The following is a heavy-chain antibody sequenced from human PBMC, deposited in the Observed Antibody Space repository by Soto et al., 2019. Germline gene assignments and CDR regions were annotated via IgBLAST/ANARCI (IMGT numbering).Heavy chain of an antibody. V-gene: IGHV4-31*03. D-gene: IGHD3-22*01. CDR1: GGSISSGGYY. CDR2: IYYSGST. Sequence: SETLSLTCTVSGGSISSGGYYWSWIRQHPGKGMEWIGYIYYSGSTYYNPSLKIRVTISVDTSKNQFSLKLSSVTASDTAVYYCARVCYDSSGYYPDYWGQGTLVTVSS. CDR3: ARVCYDSSGYYPDY. J-gene: IGHJ4*02.